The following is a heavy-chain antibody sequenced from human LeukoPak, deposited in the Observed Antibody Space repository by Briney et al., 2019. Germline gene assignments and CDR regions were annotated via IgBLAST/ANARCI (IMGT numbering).Heavy chain of an antibody. Sequence: GGSLRLSCAASGFTVSSNSMSWVRQAPGKGLEWVAVIWYDGSNKYYADSVKGRFTISRDNSKNTLYLQMNSLRAEDTAVYYCARGIRYYDSTGDAFDIWGQGTMVTVSS. CDR3: ARGIRYYDSTGDAFDI. D-gene: IGHD3-22*01. CDR1: GFTVSSNS. J-gene: IGHJ3*02. V-gene: IGHV3-33*08. CDR2: IWYDGSNK.